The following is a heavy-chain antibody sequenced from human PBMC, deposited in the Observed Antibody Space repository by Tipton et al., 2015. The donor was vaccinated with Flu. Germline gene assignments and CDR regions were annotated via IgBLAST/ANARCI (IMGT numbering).Heavy chain of an antibody. CDR3: ARDTITRKIDY. CDR2: IHYSGST. Sequence: TLSLTCTVSGASVSSGSYYWSWIRQPPGKGLEWIGYIHYSGSTNYNPSLKSRLTLSVDTSKNQFSLKLNSVAAADTAVYYCARDTITRKIDYWGQGTLVTVSS. CDR1: GASVSSGSYY. D-gene: IGHD3-10*01. J-gene: IGHJ4*02. V-gene: IGHV4-61*01.